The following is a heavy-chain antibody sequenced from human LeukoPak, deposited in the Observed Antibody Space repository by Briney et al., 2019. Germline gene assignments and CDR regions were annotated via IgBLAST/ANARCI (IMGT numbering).Heavy chain of an antibody. CDR3: ARDQRPVLRYFDWLLKENWFDP. CDR1: GFTFSSYS. Sequence: GGSLRLSCAASGFTFSSYSMNWVRQAPGKGLEWVSSISSSSSYIYYADSVKGRFTISRDNAKNSLYLQTNSLRAEDTAVYYCARDQRPVLRYFDWLLKENWFDPWGQGTLVTVSS. CDR2: ISSSSSYI. J-gene: IGHJ5*02. D-gene: IGHD3-9*01. V-gene: IGHV3-21*01.